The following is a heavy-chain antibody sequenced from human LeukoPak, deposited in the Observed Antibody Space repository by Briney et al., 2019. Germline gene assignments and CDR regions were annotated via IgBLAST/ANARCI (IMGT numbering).Heavy chain of an antibody. J-gene: IGHJ5*02. V-gene: IGHV4-39*01. CDR1: GGSISSSSYY. D-gene: IGHD6-13*01. Sequence: PSETLSLTCTVSGGSISSSSYYWGWIRQPPGKGLEWIGSIYYSGSTYYNPSLKSRVTISVDTSKNQFSLKLSSVTAADTAVYYCARVPGQQLVIDPWGQGTLVTVSS. CDR3: ARVPGQQLVIDP. CDR2: IYYSGST.